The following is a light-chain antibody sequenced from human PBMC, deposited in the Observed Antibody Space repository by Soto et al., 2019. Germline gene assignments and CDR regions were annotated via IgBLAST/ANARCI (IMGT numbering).Light chain of an antibody. V-gene: IGLV2-8*01. CDR2: EIN. CDR1: SSDVGAYDY. Sequence: QSVLTQPPSASGSPGQSVTISCTGTSSDVGAYDYVSWYQQHPGKAPKLMIYEINKRPSGVPDRFSGSKSGNTASLTISGLQAEDEADYYCSSFTTSHTEIVGTGTKVTVL. J-gene: IGLJ1*01. CDR3: SSFTTSHTEI.